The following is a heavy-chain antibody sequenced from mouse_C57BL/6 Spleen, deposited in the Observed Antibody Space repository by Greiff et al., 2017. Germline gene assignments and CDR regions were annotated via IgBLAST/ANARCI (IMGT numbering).Heavy chain of an antibody. CDR2: INHDGSST. Sequence: EVMLVESEGGLVQPGSSMKLSCTASGFTFSDYYMAWVRQVPEKGLEWVANINHDGSSTYYLDSLNSRFIISRDNATNILYLQLSSLKSEDTATYYCTRESSYFEDWGAGTTLTVSS. D-gene: IGHD1-1*01. CDR1: GFTFSDYY. CDR3: TRESSYFED. V-gene: IGHV5-16*01. J-gene: IGHJ2*01.